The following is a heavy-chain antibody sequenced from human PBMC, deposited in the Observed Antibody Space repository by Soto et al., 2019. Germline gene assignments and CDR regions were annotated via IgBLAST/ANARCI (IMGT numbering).Heavy chain of an antibody. D-gene: IGHD4-17*01. CDR3: ASYYGDYAGGEFFQH. V-gene: IGHV3-23*01. Sequence: EVQLLESGGDLVQPGGSLRLSCALSGFTFSNYAMNWVRQAPGKGLEWVSAITGSGRSTYYAESVKGRFTISRDNSKNTLYLQMNSLRAEYTAVYYCASYYGDYAGGEFFQHWGQGTLVTVSS. J-gene: IGHJ1*01. CDR2: ITGSGRST. CDR1: GFTFSNYA.